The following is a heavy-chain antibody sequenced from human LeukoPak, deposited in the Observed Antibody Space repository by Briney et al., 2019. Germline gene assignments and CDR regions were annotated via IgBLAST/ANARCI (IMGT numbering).Heavy chain of an antibody. J-gene: IGHJ4*02. CDR3: ARGYDSSGRPFDY. V-gene: IGHV4-34*01. Sequence: SETLPLTCAVYGGSFSGYYWSWIRQPPGKGLEWIGEINHSGSTNYNPSLKSRVTISVDTSKNQFSLKLSSVTAADTAVYYCARGYDSSGRPFDYWGQGTLVTVSS. CDR2: INHSGST. CDR1: GGSFSGYY. D-gene: IGHD3-22*01.